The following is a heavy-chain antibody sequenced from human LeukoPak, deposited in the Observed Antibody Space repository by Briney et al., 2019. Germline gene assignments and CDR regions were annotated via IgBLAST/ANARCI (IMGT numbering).Heavy chain of an antibody. Sequence: SVKVSCKASGYTFTSYDINWVRQAPGQGLEWMGIINSSGGSTSYAQKFQGRVTMTRDTSTSTVYMELSSLRSEDTAVYYCARVVGYCSSTSCQTFDYWGQGTLVTVSS. J-gene: IGHJ4*02. CDR3: ARVVGYCSSTSCQTFDY. CDR2: INSSGGST. V-gene: IGHV1-46*01. D-gene: IGHD2-2*01. CDR1: GYTFTSYD.